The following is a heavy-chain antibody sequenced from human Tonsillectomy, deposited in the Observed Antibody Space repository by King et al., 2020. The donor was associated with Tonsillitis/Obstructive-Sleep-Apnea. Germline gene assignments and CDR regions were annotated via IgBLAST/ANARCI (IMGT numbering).Heavy chain of an antibody. CDR1: GFTFSDYG. J-gene: IGHJ6*03. V-gene: IGHV3-33*01. D-gene: IGHD4-11*01. Sequence: VQLVESGGGVVQPGRSLRLSCAASGFTFSDYGMNWVRQAPGKGLEWVAVIWYDGSNEYYADSVKGRFTISRDNSKNTLFLQMSSLRAEDTAVYYCARGVRPTYYYYYMDVWGKGNTVTVSS. CDR2: IWYDGSNE. CDR3: ARGVRPTYYYYYMDV.